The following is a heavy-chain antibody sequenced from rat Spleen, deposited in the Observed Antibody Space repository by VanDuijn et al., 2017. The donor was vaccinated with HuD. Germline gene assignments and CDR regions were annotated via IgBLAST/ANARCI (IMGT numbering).Heavy chain of an antibody. Sequence: EVQLVESGGGLVQPGRSMKLSCAASGFTFSSFAMAWVRQAPTKGLEWVATISYDGSSTYYRDSVKGRFTISRDNAKSTLYLQMNSLRSEDTATYYCTRLRIPHYFDYWGQGVMVTVSS. CDR2: ISYDGSST. V-gene: IGHV5-29*01. CDR1: GFTFSSFA. J-gene: IGHJ2*01. D-gene: IGHD2-2*01. CDR3: TRLRIPHYFDY.